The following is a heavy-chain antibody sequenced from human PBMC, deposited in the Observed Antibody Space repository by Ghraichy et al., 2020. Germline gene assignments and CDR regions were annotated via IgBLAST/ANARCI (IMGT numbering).Heavy chain of an antibody. Sequence: GGSLRLSCAAPGITFSNVWMSWVRQAPGKGLEWVGRINTTGTTDYAAPVKGRFTISRDDSKKILYLQMNSLKTEDTAAYYCTTYNQYGAFDVWGQGTVVTVSS. CDR3: TTYNQYGAFDV. D-gene: IGHD1-14*01. CDR1: GITFSNVW. J-gene: IGHJ3*01. V-gene: IGHV3-15*05. CDR2: INTTGTT.